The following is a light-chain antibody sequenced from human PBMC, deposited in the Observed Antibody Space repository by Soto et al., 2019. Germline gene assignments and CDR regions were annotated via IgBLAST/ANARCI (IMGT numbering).Light chain of an antibody. CDR2: AAS. Sequence: DIQMTPSPSSLSASVGDRVTLPCRASQSISSYLNWYQQKPGKAPKLLIYAASTLQSGVPSRFSGSGSGTDFTLTISSLQPEDVATYYCQKYNSAPRTFGQGTKVDIK. J-gene: IGKJ1*01. V-gene: IGKV1-27*01. CDR3: QKYNSAPRT. CDR1: QSISSY.